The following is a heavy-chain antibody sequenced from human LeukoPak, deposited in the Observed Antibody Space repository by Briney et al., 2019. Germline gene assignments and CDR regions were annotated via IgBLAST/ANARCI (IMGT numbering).Heavy chain of an antibody. J-gene: IGHJ4*02. V-gene: IGHV3-23*01. D-gene: IGHD6-6*01. Sequence: GGSLRLSCAASGFTFSSYAMSWVRQAPGKGLEWVSAISGSGGSTYYADSVKGRFTISRDNSKNTLYLQMNSLRAEDTAVYYCAKPSGRQLVANYFDYWGQGTLVTVSS. CDR3: AKPSGRQLVANYFDY. CDR2: ISGSGGST. CDR1: GFTFSSYA.